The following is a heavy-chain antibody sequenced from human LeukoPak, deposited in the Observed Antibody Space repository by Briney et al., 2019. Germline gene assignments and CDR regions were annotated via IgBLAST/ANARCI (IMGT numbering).Heavy chain of an antibody. Sequence: GGSLRLSCAASGFTFSGYWMHWVRQAPGKGPVWVSRINSDGITTSYADSVKGRFTISRDNAKNTLYLQMNSLRAEDTAVYYCTRDKATDYGLFDYWGQGTLVTVSS. CDR2: INSDGITT. CDR1: GFTFSGYW. V-gene: IGHV3-74*01. D-gene: IGHD3-16*01. J-gene: IGHJ4*02. CDR3: TRDKATDYGLFDY.